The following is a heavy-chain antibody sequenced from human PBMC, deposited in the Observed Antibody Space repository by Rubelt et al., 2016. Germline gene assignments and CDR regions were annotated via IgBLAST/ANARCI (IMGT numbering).Heavy chain of an antibody. CDR3: ANPYYYDSSGLPTL. Sequence: GKGLEWVSSIIISSSFIYYADSVKGRFTISRDNAKNSLYLQMNSLRAEDTAVYYCANPYYYDSSGLPTLWGQGTLVTVSS. J-gene: IGHJ4*02. V-gene: IGHV3-21*01. CDR2: IIISSSFI. D-gene: IGHD3-22*01.